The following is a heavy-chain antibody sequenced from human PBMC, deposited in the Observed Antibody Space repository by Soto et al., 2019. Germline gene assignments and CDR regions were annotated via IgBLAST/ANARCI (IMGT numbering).Heavy chain of an antibody. D-gene: IGHD3-10*01. CDR3: ARRSSGTSFDP. J-gene: IGHJ5*02. CDR2: IYYSGST. V-gene: IGHV4-59*08. CDR1: GDSISEYY. Sequence: SETLSLTCTVSGDSISEYYWSWIRQPPGKGLEWIGYIYYSGSTNSNNPSLKSRVAISVDTSKNEFSLKLSSVTAADTAVYYCARRSSGTSFDPWGQGTLVTVSS.